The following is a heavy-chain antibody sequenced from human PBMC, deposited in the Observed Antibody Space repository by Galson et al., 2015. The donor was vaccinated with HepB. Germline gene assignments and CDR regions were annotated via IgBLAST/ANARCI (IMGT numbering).Heavy chain of an antibody. Sequence: SVKVSCKASGYTFTSYGISWVRQAPGQGLEWMGWISAYNGNTNYAQKLQGRVTMTTDTSTSTAYMELRSLRSDDTAVYYCARVGVVVVPAYYYYYGMDVWGQGTTVTVSS. D-gene: IGHD2-2*01. CDR1: GYTFTSYG. CDR3: ARVGVVVVPAYYYYYGMDV. J-gene: IGHJ6*02. V-gene: IGHV1-18*04. CDR2: ISAYNGNT.